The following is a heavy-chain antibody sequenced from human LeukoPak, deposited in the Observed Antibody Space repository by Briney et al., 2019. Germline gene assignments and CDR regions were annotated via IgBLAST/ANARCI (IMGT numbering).Heavy chain of an antibody. Sequence: SETLSLTCTVSGYSISSDYYWGWIRQPPGKGLKWIGTIYHSGSTYYNPSLKSRVTISVDTSKNQFSLKLSSVTAADTAVYYCARYDVWGSYRAFDYWGQGTLVTVSS. CDR3: ARYDVWGSYRAFDY. CDR1: GYSISSDYY. J-gene: IGHJ4*02. V-gene: IGHV4-38-2*02. D-gene: IGHD3-16*02. CDR2: IYHSGST.